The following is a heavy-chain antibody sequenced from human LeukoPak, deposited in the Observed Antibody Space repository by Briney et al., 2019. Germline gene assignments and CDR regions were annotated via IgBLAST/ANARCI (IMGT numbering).Heavy chain of an antibody. CDR2: INFNSGGT. J-gene: IGHJ4*02. CDR1: GNTLSGLY. D-gene: IGHD2-8*02. CDR3: APYPVVLVAAFDY. V-gene: IGHV1-2*02. Sequence: GASVKVSCKTAGNTLSGLYIRWVRLAPGQGLEWMGWINFNSGGTKYAQKFQDRLTMTRDTSVNTVHMDLSGLRSDDTALYYCAPYPVVLVAAFDYWGPGTLVTVSS.